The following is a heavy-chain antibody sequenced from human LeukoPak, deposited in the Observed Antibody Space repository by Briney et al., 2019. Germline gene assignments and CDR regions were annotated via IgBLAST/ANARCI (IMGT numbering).Heavy chain of an antibody. CDR2: IYYSGST. Sequence: PSETLSLTCTVSGGSISSSSYYWGWIRQPPGKGLEWIGNIYYSGSTYYNPSLKSRVTISVDTSKSQFSLKLSSVTAADTAMYYCARGLTEGNFIAAGVLGDVWGQGTTVTVSS. J-gene: IGHJ6*02. CDR1: GGSISSSSYY. V-gene: IGHV4-39*07. D-gene: IGHD6-13*01. CDR3: ARGLTEGNFIAAGVLGDV.